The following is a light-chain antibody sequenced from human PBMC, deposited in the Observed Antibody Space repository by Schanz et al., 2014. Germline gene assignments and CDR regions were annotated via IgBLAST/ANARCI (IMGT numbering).Light chain of an antibody. J-gene: IGKJ4*01. V-gene: IGKV3-20*01. Sequence: EIVMTQSPATLSLSPGEGVTLSCRASQRVSSSLAWYQQKPGQAPRLLIYAASSSATGIPDRCSGSGSETEFTRTISRVGPEDFAVYYCQQYGSSPPAFGGGTKVEIK. CDR3: QQYGSSPPA. CDR1: QRVSSS. CDR2: AAS.